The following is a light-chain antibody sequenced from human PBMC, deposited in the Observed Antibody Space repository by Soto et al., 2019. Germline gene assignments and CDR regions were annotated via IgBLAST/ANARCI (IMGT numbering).Light chain of an antibody. CDR3: QQYGSSPAT. Sequence: EIVLTQSPGTLSLSPGERATLSCRASQSVSSSYLAWYQQKPGQAPRLLIYGASSRATGIPDRFSGSGSGTDFTLTIRRLEREDFAVYYCQQYGSSPATFGPGTKVDIK. CDR2: GAS. J-gene: IGKJ3*01. CDR1: QSVSSSY. V-gene: IGKV3-20*01.